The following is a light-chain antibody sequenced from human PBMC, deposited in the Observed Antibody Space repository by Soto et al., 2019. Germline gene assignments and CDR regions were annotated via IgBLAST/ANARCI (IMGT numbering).Light chain of an antibody. CDR3: FSYAGSYTHV. V-gene: IGLV2-11*01. CDR2: DVS. CDR1: SSDVGGYNY. J-gene: IGLJ1*01. Sequence: QSALTQPRSVSGSPGQSVTISCTGTSSDVGGYNYVSWYQQHPGKAPKLMIYDVSKRPSGVPDRFSGSKSGNAASLTISGLQAEDEADYSCFSYAGSYTHVFGPGTKLTVL.